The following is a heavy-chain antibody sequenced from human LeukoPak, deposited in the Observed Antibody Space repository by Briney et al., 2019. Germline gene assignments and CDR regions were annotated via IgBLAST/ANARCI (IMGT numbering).Heavy chain of an antibody. J-gene: IGHJ5*02. D-gene: IGHD3-10*01. CDR1: GGSISSSSFY. Sequence: SETLSLICTVSGGSISSSSFYWGWIRQSRGKGLEWIGSIYYSGNTYYNPSLKSRVTISVDTSENQFSLKLSSVTAADTAVYYCARDRHYYYGSGRYCGEFDPWGQGTLVTVSS. V-gene: IGHV4-39*07. CDR3: ARDRHYYYGSGRYCGEFDP. CDR2: IYYSGNT.